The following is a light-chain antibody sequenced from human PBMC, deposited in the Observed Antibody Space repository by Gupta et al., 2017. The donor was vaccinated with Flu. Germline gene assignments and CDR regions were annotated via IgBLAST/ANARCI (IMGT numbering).Light chain of an antibody. V-gene: IGLV2-8*01. J-gene: IGLJ3*02. Sequence: SVTISCSGTRSDVGGTKYVSWYQQHPGEAHKLIIFEVSERPSGVPDRFSGSKSGNTASLTVSGRQAEDEAQYYCSSDASSNNWVFGGGTEVTVL. CDR1: RSDVGGTKY. CDR2: EVS. CDR3: SSDASSNNWV.